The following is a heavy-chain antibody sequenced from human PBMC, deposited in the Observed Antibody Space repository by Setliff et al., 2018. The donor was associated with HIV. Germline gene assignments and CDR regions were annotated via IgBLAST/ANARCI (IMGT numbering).Heavy chain of an antibody. J-gene: IGHJ3*02. V-gene: IGHV3-21*06. CDR1: GFSFSDYS. CDR2: ISHSSSKI. Sequence: LRLSCVASGFSFSDYSMNWVRRAPGKGLEWLASISHSSSKIFYADSVRGRFYISRDNAENSLFLEMTSLRVDDTAVYSCASRGVLTPSDAFDIWGRGTMVTVSS. D-gene: IGHD2-21*02. CDR3: ASRGVLTPSDAFDI.